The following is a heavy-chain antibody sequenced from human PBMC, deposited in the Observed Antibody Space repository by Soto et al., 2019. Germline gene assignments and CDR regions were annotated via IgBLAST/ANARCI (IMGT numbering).Heavy chain of an antibody. D-gene: IGHD3-10*01. CDR3: ARGDYYGSGSADY. V-gene: IGHV4-31*03. J-gene: IGHJ4*02. Sequence: SETLSLNCTVSGGSISNGDYYWSWIRQHPGKGLEWIGYIHYSASTYYNPSLKSRITMSSDTSKNQFSLKLSSVIAADTAVYYCARGDYYGSGSADYWGQGTLVTVSS. CDR2: IHYSAST. CDR1: GGSISNGDYY.